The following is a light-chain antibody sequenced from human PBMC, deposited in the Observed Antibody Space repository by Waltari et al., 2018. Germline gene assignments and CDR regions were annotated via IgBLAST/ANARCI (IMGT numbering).Light chain of an antibody. V-gene: IGLV2-23*02. CDR1: NSDVGRYNF. CDR2: DVT. Sequence: QSAPTQPASVSGSPGQSITISCSGPNSDVGRYNFVAWYQQHPDKAPKLIIYDVTERPSGVSDRLSGSKSGNTASLTISGLQAEDEADYYCCSYAGSFTWVFGGGTKLTVL. J-gene: IGLJ3*02. CDR3: CSYAGSFTWV.